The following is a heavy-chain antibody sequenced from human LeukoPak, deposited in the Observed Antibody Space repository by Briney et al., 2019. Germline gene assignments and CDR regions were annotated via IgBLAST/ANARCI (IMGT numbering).Heavy chain of an antibody. J-gene: IGHJ4*02. V-gene: IGHV3-21*01. CDR3: ARDPYGRDDYYGSGSYGIIDY. CDR2: ISSSSSYI. D-gene: IGHD3-10*01. Sequence: GGSLRLSCAASGFTFSSYGMHWVRQAPGKGLEWVSSISSSSSYIYYADSVKGRFTISRDNAKNSLYLQMNSLRAEDTAVYYCARDPYGRDDYYGSGSYGIIDYWGQGTLVTVSS. CDR1: GFTFSSYG.